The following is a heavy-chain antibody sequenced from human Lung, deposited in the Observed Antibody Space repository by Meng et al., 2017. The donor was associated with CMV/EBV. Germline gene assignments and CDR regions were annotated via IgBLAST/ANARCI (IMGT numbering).Heavy chain of an antibody. CDR2: MDYRGST. CDR1: GVSISSGEYF. J-gene: IGHJ4*02. D-gene: IGHD2-2*01. CDR3: ARGELLWDY. Sequence: QLRSSWPGLWKPPQTLSPTSTVSGVSISSGEYFWSWIRQPPGKGLEWIGYMDYRGSTFYTPSLKSRVTISVDTSKNQFSLKLSSVTAADTAVYFCARGELLWDYWGQGTLVTVSS. V-gene: IGHV4-30-4*01.